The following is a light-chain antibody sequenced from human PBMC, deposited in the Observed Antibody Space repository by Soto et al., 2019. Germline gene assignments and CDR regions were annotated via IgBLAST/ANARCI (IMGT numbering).Light chain of an antibody. Sequence: DIPMTQSPSTLSASVGDGVTITCRASQSIGSWLAWYQQKPGKAPKLLIYKATNLQSGVPSRFSGSGSGTDFSLTISSLQPVDSATYYCQQYNDFQYTFGQGTQLEI. V-gene: IGKV1-5*03. CDR2: KAT. CDR3: QQYNDFQYT. J-gene: IGKJ2*01. CDR1: QSIGSW.